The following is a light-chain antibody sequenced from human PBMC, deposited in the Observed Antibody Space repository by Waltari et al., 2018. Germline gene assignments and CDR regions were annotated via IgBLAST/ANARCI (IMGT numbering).Light chain of an antibody. CDR2: GAS. Sequence: EIELTQSPGSLSSSPGERVTLSCRASQSVSRALAWYQQKPGQAPRLLIFGASNRATGIPDRFSGSVSETDFSLTISRLEPEDFAVYYCQHYVRLPATFGRGTKVEIK. CDR1: QSVSRA. CDR3: QHYVRLPAT. V-gene: IGKV3-20*01. J-gene: IGKJ1*01.